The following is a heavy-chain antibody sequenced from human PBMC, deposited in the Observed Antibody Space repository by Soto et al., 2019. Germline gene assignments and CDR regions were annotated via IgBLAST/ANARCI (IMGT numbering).Heavy chain of an antibody. CDR1: GFTVSSNY. D-gene: IGHD6-6*01. J-gene: IGHJ4*02. Sequence: PGGSLRLSCAASGFTVSSNYMNWVRQAPGKGLEWLSIIYSDGTTYYADSVKGRFTISRDNFKNTLYLQMNNLRAEDTAVYYCAILSNWGQGTLVTVLL. V-gene: IGHV3-53*01. CDR3: AILSN. CDR2: IYSDGTT.